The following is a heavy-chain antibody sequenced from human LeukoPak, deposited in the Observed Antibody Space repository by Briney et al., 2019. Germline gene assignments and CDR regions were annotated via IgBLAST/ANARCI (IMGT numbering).Heavy chain of an antibody. D-gene: IGHD2-2*01. CDR2: IWYDGSNK. J-gene: IGHJ5*02. CDR1: GFTFSSYG. CDR3: ARDRDIVVVPAAQGGWFDP. V-gene: IGHV3-33*01. Sequence: PGGSLRLSCAASGFTFSSYGMHWVRQAPGKGLEWVAVIWYDGSNKYYADSVEGRFTISRDNSKNTLYLQMNSLRAEDTAVYYCARDRDIVVVPAAQGGWFDPWGQGTLVTVSS.